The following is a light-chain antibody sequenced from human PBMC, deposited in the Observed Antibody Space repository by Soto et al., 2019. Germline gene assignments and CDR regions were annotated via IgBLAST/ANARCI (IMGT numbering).Light chain of an antibody. Sequence: TQSPATLSLSPGQAATLSCMAIHGVSSSYLAWYQQKPGQAHRLVIFDAYNRASGMKERFIGSGPGTDFTLTIARMQPEDFAVYYCQEYDGAQINCGIGQRLEIK. J-gene: IGKJ5*01. CDR3: QEYDGAQIN. V-gene: IGKV3-20*01. CDR2: DAY. CDR1: HGVSSSY.